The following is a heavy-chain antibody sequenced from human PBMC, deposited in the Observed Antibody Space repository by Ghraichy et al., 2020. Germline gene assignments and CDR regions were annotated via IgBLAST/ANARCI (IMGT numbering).Heavy chain of an antibody. CDR2: INHSGST. CDR3: AIIAVAGTLDY. V-gene: IGHV4-34*01. CDR1: GGSFSGYY. Sequence: ESLNISCAVYGGSFSGYYWSWIRQPPGKGLEWIGEINHSGSTNYNPSLKSRVTISVDTSKNQFSLKLSSVTAADTAVYYCAIIAVAGTLDYWGQGTLVTVSS. D-gene: IGHD6-19*01. J-gene: IGHJ4*02.